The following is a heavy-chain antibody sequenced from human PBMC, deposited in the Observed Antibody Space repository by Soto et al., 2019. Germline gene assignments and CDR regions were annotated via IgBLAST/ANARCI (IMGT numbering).Heavy chain of an antibody. V-gene: IGHV4-34*01. CDR1: GESFIGYY. D-gene: IGHD5-12*01. CDR2: INHGGST. CDR3: ARTDIVTTNWFDP. Sequence: QVHLQQWGAGLLKPSETLSLTCAVYGESFIGYYWTWIRQSPGKGREWMGEINHGGSTNYTPSLKSRVTISIDTSKNQFSLKLTSVTAADTSVYYCARTDIVTTNWFDPWGQGTLVTVSS. J-gene: IGHJ5*02.